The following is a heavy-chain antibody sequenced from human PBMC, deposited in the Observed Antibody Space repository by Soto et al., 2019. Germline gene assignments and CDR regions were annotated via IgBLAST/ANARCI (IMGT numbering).Heavy chain of an antibody. J-gene: IGHJ4*02. CDR2: ISGSGGST. V-gene: IGHV3-23*01. CDR3: AKYYYDSSGYPLCDY. D-gene: IGHD3-22*01. Sequence: GGSLRLSCAASGFTFSSYAMSWVRQAPGKGLEWVSAISGSGGSTYYADSVKGRFTISRDNSKNTLYLQMNSLRAEDTAVYYCAKYYYDSSGYPLCDYWGQGTLVTVSS. CDR1: GFTFSSYA.